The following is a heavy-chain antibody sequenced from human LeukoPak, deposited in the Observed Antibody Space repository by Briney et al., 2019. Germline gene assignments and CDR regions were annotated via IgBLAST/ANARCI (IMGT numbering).Heavy chain of an antibody. Sequence: SVKVSCKASGGTFSSYAISWVRQAPGQGLEWMGGIIPIFGTANYAQKFQGRVTITTDESTSTAYMELSSLRSEDTAVYYRARWVLEADILTGYPSGRAFDIWGQGTMVTVSS. CDR3: ARWVLEADILTGYPSGRAFDI. V-gene: IGHV1-69*05. D-gene: IGHD3-9*01. J-gene: IGHJ3*02. CDR2: IIPIFGTA. CDR1: GGTFSSYA.